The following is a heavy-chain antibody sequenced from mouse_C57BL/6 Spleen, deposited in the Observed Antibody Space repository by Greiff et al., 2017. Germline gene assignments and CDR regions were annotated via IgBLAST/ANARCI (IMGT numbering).Heavy chain of an antibody. CDR1: GYTFTSYG. Sequence: VQLQQSGAELARPGASVKLSCKASGYTFTSYGISWVKQRPGHGLEWIGDIYPGGGYTNYNEKFKGKATLTADKSSSTAYMQFSSLTSEDSAIYYCARAITTVVASPEWYFDVWGTGTTVTVSS. CDR3: ARAITTVVASPEWYFDV. J-gene: IGHJ1*03. D-gene: IGHD1-1*01. CDR2: IYPGGGYT. V-gene: IGHV1-63*01.